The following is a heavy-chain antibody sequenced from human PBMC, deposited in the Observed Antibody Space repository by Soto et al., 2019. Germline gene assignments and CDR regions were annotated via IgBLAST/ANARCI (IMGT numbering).Heavy chain of an antibody. V-gene: IGHV1-18*01. CDR1: GYIFTMYG. CDR2: SATYNGNT. J-gene: IGHJ4*02. CDR3: ARRLDYGDY. Sequence: GASVKVSCKASGYIFTMYGIIWVRQAPGQGLEYMGWSATYNGNTNYARKFQGRVTMTTDTSTNTAYMELRSLTYDDTAVYYCARRLDYGDYWGQGTPVTVPS.